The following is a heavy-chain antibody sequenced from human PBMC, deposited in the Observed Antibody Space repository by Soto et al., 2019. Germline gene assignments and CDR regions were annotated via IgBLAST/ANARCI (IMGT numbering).Heavy chain of an antibody. D-gene: IGHD3-9*01. Sequence: QITLKESGPTLVRPTQTLTLTCAFSGFSLXTXXXXXXXXRQPPGKALEWLAVIYWDDSKHYSPSLRSRLTXXXXXXXXXXXXXXXXXXPXXXXXXXXXXKGPEDWPLDYWGQGTLVTVSS. V-gene: IGHV2-5*02. CDR1: GFSLXTXXXX. CDR2: IYWDDSK. CDR3: XXKGPEDWPLDY. J-gene: IGHJ4*02.